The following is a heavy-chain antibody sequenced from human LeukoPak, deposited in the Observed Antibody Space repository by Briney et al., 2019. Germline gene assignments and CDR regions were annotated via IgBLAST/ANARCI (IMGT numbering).Heavy chain of an antibody. CDR3: ARSKGRYYDFWSGYYSYYFDY. CDR1: GGSISSYY. J-gene: IGHJ4*02. V-gene: IGHV4-59*08. CDR2: IYYSGST. D-gene: IGHD3-3*01. Sequence: PSETLSLTCTVSGGSISSYYWSWIRQPPGKGLEWIGYIYYSGSTNYNPSLKSRVTISVDTSKNQFSLKLSSVTAADTAVYYCARSKGRYYDFWSGYYSYYFDYWGQGTLVTVSS.